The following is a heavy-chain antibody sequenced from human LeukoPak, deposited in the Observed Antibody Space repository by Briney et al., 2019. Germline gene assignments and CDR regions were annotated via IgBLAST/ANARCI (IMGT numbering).Heavy chain of an antibody. CDR1: GGSISNSSYY. V-gene: IGHV4-39*01. CDR3: ARGWQWLDSDAFDI. CDR2: IYYSGST. Sequence: SETLSLTCTVSGGSISNSSYYWGWIRQPPGKGLEWVGSIYYSGSTYYNPSLKSRVTISVDTSKNQFSLKLSSVTAADTAVYYCARGWQWLDSDAFDIWGQGTMVTVSS. J-gene: IGHJ3*02. D-gene: IGHD6-19*01.